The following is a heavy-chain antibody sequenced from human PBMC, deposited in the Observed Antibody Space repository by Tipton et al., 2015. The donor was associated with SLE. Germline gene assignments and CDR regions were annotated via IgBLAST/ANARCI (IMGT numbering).Heavy chain of an antibody. J-gene: IGHJ3*02. CDR2: SNHSGST. Sequence: TLSLTCAVYGGSFSGYYWSWIRQPPGKGLEWIGESNHSGSTNYNPSLKSRVTISIDTSKNQFSLKLSSVTTADTSVYYCARGKDYDFWSGYYRRDASDIWGQGTMVTVSS. CDR1: GGSFSGYY. V-gene: IGHV4-34*01. CDR3: ARGKDYDFWSGYYRRDASDI. D-gene: IGHD3-3*01.